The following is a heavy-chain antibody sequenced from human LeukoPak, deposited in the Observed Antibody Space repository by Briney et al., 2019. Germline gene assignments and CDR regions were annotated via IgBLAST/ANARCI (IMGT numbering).Heavy chain of an antibody. D-gene: IGHD6-13*01. J-gene: IGHJ6*02. Sequence: ASVKVSCKASGYTFTSYYMHWVRQAPGQGLEWMGIINPGGGSTSYAQKFQGRVTMTRDTSTSTVYMELSSLRSEDTAVYYCATSIAAAGSPYYYYYGMDVWGQGTTVTVSS. CDR3: ATSIAAAGSPYYYYYGMDV. CDR2: INPGGGST. CDR1: GYTFTSYY. V-gene: IGHV1-46*01.